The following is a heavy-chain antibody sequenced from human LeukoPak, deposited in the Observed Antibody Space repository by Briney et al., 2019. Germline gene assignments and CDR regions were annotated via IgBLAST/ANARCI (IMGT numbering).Heavy chain of an antibody. Sequence: PSETLSLTCTVSGYSISSGYYWGWIRQPPGKGLEWIGSIYHSGSTYYNPSLKSRVTISVDTSKNQFSLKLSSVTAADTAVYYCARHAVVVVAATPGDIDYWGQGTLVTVSS. CDR1: GYSISSGYY. D-gene: IGHD2-15*01. J-gene: IGHJ4*02. CDR2: IYHSGST. V-gene: IGHV4-38-2*02. CDR3: ARHAVVVVAATPGDIDY.